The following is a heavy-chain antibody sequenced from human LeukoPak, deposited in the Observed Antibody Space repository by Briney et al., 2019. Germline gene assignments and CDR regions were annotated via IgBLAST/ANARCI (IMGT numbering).Heavy chain of an antibody. V-gene: IGHV1-46*01. CDR3: ARKYRGHAFDI. Sequence: ASVKVSCKASGYSFTSYDMHWVRQAPGQGLEWMGIINPSGGSTSYAQKFQGRVTMPRDTSTSTAYMELSSLRSEDTAVYYCARKYRGHAFDIWGQGTMVTVSS. J-gene: IGHJ3*02. CDR2: INPSGGST. D-gene: IGHD2/OR15-2a*01. CDR1: GYSFTSYD.